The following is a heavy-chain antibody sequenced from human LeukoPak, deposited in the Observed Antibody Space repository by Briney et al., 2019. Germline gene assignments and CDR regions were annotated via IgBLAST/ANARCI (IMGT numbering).Heavy chain of an antibody. CDR3: ARHGVDDYSNYDFDY. CDR1: GYSFTSYW. D-gene: IGHD4-11*01. Sequence: GESLKISCKGSGYSFTSYWSGGVRQMPGKGLGWMGIIDPGDSDTSYSPSCQGQVTISGDKSISTAYLQWSSLKASDTAMYYCARHGVDDYSNYDFDYWGQGTLVTVSS. J-gene: IGHJ4*02. CDR2: IDPGDSDT. V-gene: IGHV5-51*01.